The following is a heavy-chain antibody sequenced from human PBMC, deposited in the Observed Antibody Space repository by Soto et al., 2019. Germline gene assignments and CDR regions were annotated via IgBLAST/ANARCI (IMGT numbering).Heavy chain of an antibody. CDR3: ARSGYQLLYPRGFDY. D-gene: IGHD2-2*02. CDR1: AVTVSDYY. V-gene: IGHV3-11*01. Sequence: GGSLSLPCAASAVTVSDYYMSWIRQAPGKGQKWVSYISSSGSTIYYAASVKGRFTISSDNAKNSLYLQMNSLRAEDTAVYYCARSGYQLLYPRGFDYWGQGTLVTVSS. J-gene: IGHJ4*02. CDR2: ISSSGSTI.